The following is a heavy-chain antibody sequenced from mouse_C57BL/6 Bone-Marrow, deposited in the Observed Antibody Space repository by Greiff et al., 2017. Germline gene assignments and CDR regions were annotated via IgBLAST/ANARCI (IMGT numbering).Heavy chain of an antibody. J-gene: IGHJ2*01. CDR1: GYTFTDYN. CDR2: INPNNGGT. Sequence: VQLKESGPELVKPGASVKMSCKASGYTFTDYNMHWVKQSHGKSLEWIGYINPNNGGTSYNQKFKGKATLTVNKSSSTAYMELRSLTSEDSAVYDCARGRYRNYLYYFDYWGQGTTLTVSS. D-gene: IGHD2-5*01. CDR3: ARGRYRNYLYYFDY. V-gene: IGHV1-22*01.